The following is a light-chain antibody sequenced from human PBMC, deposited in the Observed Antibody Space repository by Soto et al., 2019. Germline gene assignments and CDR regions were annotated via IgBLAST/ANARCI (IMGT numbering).Light chain of an antibody. V-gene: IGKV3-20*01. CDR1: QSVSSNY. J-gene: IGKJ2*01. CDR2: GAS. Sequence: EIVLTQSPGTLSLSPGERATLSCRASQSVSSNYLAWYQQKPVQAPRLHIYGASSRATGIPDRFSGSGSGTDFTLTISRLEHEDFAVYYCQHYGRSAYTFGQWTTLEIK. CDR3: QHYGRSAYT.